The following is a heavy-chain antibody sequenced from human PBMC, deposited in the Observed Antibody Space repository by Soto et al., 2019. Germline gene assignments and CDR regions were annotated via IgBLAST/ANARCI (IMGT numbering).Heavy chain of an antibody. CDR3: ARSVAVPGAHIDY. Sequence: SETLSLTCSVSGGSISGSYWSWIRQSPGKGLEWLGYVYYTGSTNYSPSLRSRVSISVDTSKNEFSLRLSSVTAADTAVYFCARSVAVPGAHIDYWGQGTQVTVSS. D-gene: IGHD6-19*01. V-gene: IGHV4-59*01. CDR1: GGSISGSY. J-gene: IGHJ4*02. CDR2: VYYTGST.